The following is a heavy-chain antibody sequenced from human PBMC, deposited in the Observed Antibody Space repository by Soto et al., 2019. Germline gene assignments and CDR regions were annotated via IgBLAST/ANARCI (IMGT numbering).Heavy chain of an antibody. D-gene: IGHD2-15*01. CDR3: ARDVVRSTAGDS. CDR2: IIPIFTRT. CDR1: GGTFSTSS. V-gene: IGHV1-69*01. J-gene: IGHJ4*02. Sequence: QLQLVQSGTEVKEPGSSVKVSCKASGGTFSTSSFVWVRQGPGQGLEWMGGIIPIFTRTNFAQKFQGRVTFSADESTRTTYMELRSLTSEATDIYYCARDVVRSTAGDSWGQGTLVTVSS.